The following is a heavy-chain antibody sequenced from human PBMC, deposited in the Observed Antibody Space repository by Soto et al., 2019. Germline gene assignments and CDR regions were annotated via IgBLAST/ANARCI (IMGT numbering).Heavy chain of an antibody. Sequence: SETLSLTCTVSGDSLRSSYLYWGWIRQLPGKGLEWIGSIYYTGNTYYNPSLKSRVSISVDMATNEISLRLRAESVADTAVYYCVRFEMYAAEFTPNFDRWGQGALVTVSS. V-gene: IGHV4-39*01. CDR1: GDSLRSSYLY. CDR3: VRFEMYAAEFTPNFDR. J-gene: IGHJ4*02. D-gene: IGHD2-8*01. CDR2: IYYTGNT.